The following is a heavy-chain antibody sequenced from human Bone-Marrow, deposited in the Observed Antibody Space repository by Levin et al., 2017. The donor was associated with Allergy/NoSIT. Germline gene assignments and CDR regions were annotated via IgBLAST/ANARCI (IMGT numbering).Heavy chain of an antibody. CDR1: GYSISSGYY. CDR2: IYHSGST. CDR3: ARGSGDYITWYFDL. D-gene: IGHD4-17*01. V-gene: IGHV4-38-2*01. J-gene: IGHJ2*01. Sequence: SQTLSLTCAVSGYSISSGYYWGWIRQPPGKGLEWIGSIYHSGSTYYNPSLKSRVTISVDTSKNQFSLKLSSVTAADTAVYYCARGSGDYITWYFDLWGRGTLVTVSS.